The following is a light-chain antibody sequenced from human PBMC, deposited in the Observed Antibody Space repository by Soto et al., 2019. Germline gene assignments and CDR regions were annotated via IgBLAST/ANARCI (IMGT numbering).Light chain of an antibody. CDR2: RNN. CDR3: AAWDDSLSGSV. Sequence: SALTHPPPPSWTPGQRVTTPVPGRSPNFGSNYVYWYQQLPGTAPKLLIYRNNQRPSGVPDRFSGSKSGTSASLAISGLRSEDEADYYCAAWDDSLSGSVFGNGTKVTVL. CDR1: SPNFGSNY. V-gene: IGLV1-47*01. J-gene: IGLJ1*01.